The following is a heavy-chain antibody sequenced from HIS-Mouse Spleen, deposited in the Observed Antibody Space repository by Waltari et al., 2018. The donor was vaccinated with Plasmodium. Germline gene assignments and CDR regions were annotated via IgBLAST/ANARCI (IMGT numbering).Heavy chain of an antibody. CDR2: INPKRDGT. CDR1: GYTFTGYF. CDR3: ARDPKQLGSAFDI. J-gene: IGHJ3*02. D-gene: IGHD7-27*01. Sequence: QVQLVQSGAEVKKPGASVKVSCKASGYTFTGYFMHWVRQAPGQGLEWMGWINPKRDGTNNAQRFKGRVTMTRDTSISTAYMELSRLRSDDTAVYYCARDPKQLGSAFDIWGQGTMVTVSS. V-gene: IGHV1-2*02.